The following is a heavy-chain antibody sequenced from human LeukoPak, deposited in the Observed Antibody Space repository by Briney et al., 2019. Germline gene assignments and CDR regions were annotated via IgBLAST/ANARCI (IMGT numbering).Heavy chain of an antibody. V-gene: IGHV4-34*01. CDR3: VRHQGVVDL. CDR1: GGSFSGFF. Sequence: SETLSLTCAVYGGSFSGFFWTWIRQPPGKGLEWIGEINHSGGTNYNPSLKSRVAISVDTSKNQFSLKLTSVTVADAAVYYCVRHQGVVDLWGLGSLVTVSS. CDR2: INHSGGT. D-gene: IGHD3-3*01. J-gene: IGHJ2*01.